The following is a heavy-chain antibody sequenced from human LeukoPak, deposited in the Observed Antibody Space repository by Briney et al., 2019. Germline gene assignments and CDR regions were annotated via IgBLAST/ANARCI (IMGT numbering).Heavy chain of an antibody. CDR2: IYYSGST. CDR1: GGSISSYY. Sequence: SETLSLTCTVSGGSISSYYWSWIRQPPGKGLEWIGYIYYSGSTNYNPSLKSRDTISVDTSKNQFSLKLSSVTAADTAVYYCARHGSGYDPSYYFDYWGQGTLVTVSS. J-gene: IGHJ4*02. D-gene: IGHD5-12*01. V-gene: IGHV4-59*08. CDR3: ARHGSGYDPSYYFDY.